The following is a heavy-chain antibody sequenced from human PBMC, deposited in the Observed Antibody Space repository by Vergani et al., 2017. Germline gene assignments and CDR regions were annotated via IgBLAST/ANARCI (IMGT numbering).Heavy chain of an antibody. Sequence: QVTLTESGPALVKPTPTLPLPCTFSGFSLSTSGMRVSWIRPPPGKALELLGLIDWHDDKFYSTSLKTRLTISKDTSKNQVVLTITNMDPVDTATYYCARIHSSVWSYDYWGQGTLVTVSS. CDR3: ARIHSSVWSYDY. CDR2: IDWHDDK. CDR1: GFSLSTSGMR. D-gene: IGHD6-19*01. V-gene: IGHV2-70*04. J-gene: IGHJ4*02.